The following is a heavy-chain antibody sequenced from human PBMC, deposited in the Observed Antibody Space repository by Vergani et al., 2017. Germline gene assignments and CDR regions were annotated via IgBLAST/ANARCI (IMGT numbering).Heavy chain of an antibody. Sequence: EVQLVESGGGLVQPGGSLRLSCAASGFTFSSYWMHWVRQAPGKGLEWVSGISWNSGSIGYADSVKGRFTISRDNAKNSLYLQINSLRAEDTALYYCAKEGCSSTSCYPYYYYYYYMDVWGKGTTVTVSS. V-gene: IGHV3-9*01. D-gene: IGHD2-2*01. CDR1: GFTFSSYW. J-gene: IGHJ6*03. CDR3: AKEGCSSTSCYPYYYYYYYMDV. CDR2: ISWNSGSI.